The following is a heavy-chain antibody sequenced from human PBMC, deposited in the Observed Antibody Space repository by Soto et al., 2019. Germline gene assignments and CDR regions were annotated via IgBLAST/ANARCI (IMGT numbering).Heavy chain of an antibody. CDR3: ARQRYDILTGYYNYGMDV. J-gene: IGHJ6*02. V-gene: IGHV4-59*08. CDR1: GGSISSYY. Sequence: KPSGTLSLTCTVSGGSISSYYWSWIRQPPGKGLEWIGYIYYTGSTNYNPSLKSRVTISIDTSKNQFSLKLSSVTAADTAVYYCARQRYDILTGYYNYGMDVWGQGTTVTVS. CDR2: IYYTGST. D-gene: IGHD3-9*01.